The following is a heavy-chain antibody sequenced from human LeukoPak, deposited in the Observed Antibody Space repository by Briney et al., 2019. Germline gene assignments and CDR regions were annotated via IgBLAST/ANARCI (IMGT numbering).Heavy chain of an antibody. D-gene: IGHD3-3*01. V-gene: IGHV3-53*01. CDR3: ASSVLTILGVISDY. CDR2: IYSGGST. J-gene: IGHJ4*02. Sequence: GGSLRLSCAASGFTVSSNYMSWVRQAPGKGLEWVSVIYSGGSTYYADSVKGRFTISRDNSKNTLYLQMNSLRAEDTAVYYCASSVLTILGVISDYWGQGTLVTVSS. CDR1: GFTVSSNY.